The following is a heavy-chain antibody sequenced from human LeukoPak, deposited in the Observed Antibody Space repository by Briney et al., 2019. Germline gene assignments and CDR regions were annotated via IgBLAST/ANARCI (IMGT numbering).Heavy chain of an antibody. J-gene: IGHJ5*02. CDR3: AKDLSYGSLWFDP. V-gene: IGHV3-33*06. CDR1: GFTFSSHG. CDR2: IWYDGSKT. D-gene: IGHD3-10*01. Sequence: PGRSLRLSCAASGFTFSSHGMQWVRQAPGKGLEWVALIWYDGSKTNYVDSVMGRFTISRDSSKNTPYLQMDNLRVEGTAVYFCAKDLSYGSLWFDPWGQGTLVTVSS.